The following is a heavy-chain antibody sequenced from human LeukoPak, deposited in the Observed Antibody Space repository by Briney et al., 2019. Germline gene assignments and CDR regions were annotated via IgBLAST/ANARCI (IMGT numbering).Heavy chain of an antibody. V-gene: IGHV3-30-3*01. J-gene: IGHJ4*02. CDR2: TTSDESNK. D-gene: IGHD5-18*01. Sequence: GESLKISCAASGFSFSSYAMHWVRQAAGKGLEWVAITTSDESNKHYADSVKGRFTISRDNSKNTLYLQMNSLRAEDTALYYCARESGALRGYSFGLWGQGTLVTVSS. CDR1: GFSFSSYA. CDR3: ARESGALRGYSFGL.